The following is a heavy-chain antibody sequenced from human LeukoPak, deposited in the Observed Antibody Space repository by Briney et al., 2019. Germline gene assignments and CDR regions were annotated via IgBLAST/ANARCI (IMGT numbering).Heavy chain of an antibody. D-gene: IGHD3-22*01. J-gene: IGHJ2*01. Sequence: GGSLRLSCAASGFTFSSYSMNWVRQAPGKGLEWVSSISSSSSYIYYADSVKGRFTISRDNAKNSLYLQMNSLRAKDTAVYYCARGSNYYDSSGYPRNWYFDLWGRGTLVTVSS. CDR2: ISSSSSYI. CDR1: GFTFSSYS. CDR3: ARGSNYYDSSGYPRNWYFDL. V-gene: IGHV3-21*01.